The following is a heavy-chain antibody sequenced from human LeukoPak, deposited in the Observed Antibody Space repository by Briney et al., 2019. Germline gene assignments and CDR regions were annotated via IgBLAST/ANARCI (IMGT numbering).Heavy chain of an antibody. CDR2: IGHTGTEI. CDR1: GFTFSSYS. V-gene: IGHV3-21*05. Sequence: PGGSLRLSCAASGFTFSSYSMNWVRQAPGKGLEWVSYIGHTGTEIRYADSVRGRLTISRDNAKNSLYLQMNSLRAEDTAVYYCARRDGSWFYFDYWGQGTLVTVSS. J-gene: IGHJ4*02. D-gene: IGHD3-10*01. CDR3: ARRDGSWFYFDY.